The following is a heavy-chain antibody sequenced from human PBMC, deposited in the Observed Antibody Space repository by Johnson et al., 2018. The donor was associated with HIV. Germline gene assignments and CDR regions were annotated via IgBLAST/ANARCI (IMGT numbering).Heavy chain of an antibody. CDR1: GFTFSRSC. Sequence: VPCAASGFTFSRSCMHWVCQAPEKGLEWVAFIRYDGSNKYYADSVKGRFTISRDNSKNPLYLKMKSLRAEDTAVYYCAKEQWSISWTNDAFDFWGQGTMVTVSS. D-gene: IGHD6-13*01. CDR3: AKEQWSISWTNDAFDF. J-gene: IGHJ3*01. CDR2: IRYDGSNK. V-gene: IGHV3-30*02.